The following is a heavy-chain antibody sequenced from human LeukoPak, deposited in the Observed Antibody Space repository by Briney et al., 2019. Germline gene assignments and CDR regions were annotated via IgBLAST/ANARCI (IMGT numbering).Heavy chain of an antibody. J-gene: IGHJ6*02. CDR3: ARDDSSEGYCSGGSCYLYYGMDV. Sequence: SETLSLTCTVSGGSISSYYWSWIRQPPGKGLEWIGYIYYRGSTNYNPSLKSRVTISVDTSKNQFSLKLSSVTAADTAVYYCARDDSSEGYCSGGSCYLYYGMDVWGQGTTVTVS. V-gene: IGHV4-59*01. CDR1: GGSISSYY. CDR2: IYYRGST. D-gene: IGHD2-15*01.